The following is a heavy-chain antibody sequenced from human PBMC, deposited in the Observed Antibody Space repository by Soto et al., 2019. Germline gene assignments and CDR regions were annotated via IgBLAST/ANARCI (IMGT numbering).Heavy chain of an antibody. J-gene: IGHJ1*01. D-gene: IGHD3-22*01. Sequence: SETLSLTCAVYGGSFSGYYWIWIRQPPGKGLEWIGEINHSGSTDYNPSLKSRVAILVDTSKNQFSLILSSVTVADTAVYYCARDLDGLHDDTSGPFPRPGWGQGTLVTVSS. CDR1: GGSFSGYY. CDR2: INHSGST. CDR3: ARDLDGLHDDTSGPFPRPG. V-gene: IGHV4-34*01.